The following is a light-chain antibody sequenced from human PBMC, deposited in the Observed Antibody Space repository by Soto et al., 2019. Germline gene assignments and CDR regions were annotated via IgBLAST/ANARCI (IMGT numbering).Light chain of an antibody. Sequence: QSVLTQPPSASGSPGQSVTISCTRTSSDVGGYNYVSWYQQHPGKAPKLMIYEVSKRPSGVPDRFSGSKSGNTASLTVSGLQAEDEADYYCSSYAGSNNFGVVFGGGTKLTVL. V-gene: IGLV2-8*01. J-gene: IGLJ2*01. CDR3: SSYAGSNNFGVV. CDR2: EVS. CDR1: SSDVGGYNY.